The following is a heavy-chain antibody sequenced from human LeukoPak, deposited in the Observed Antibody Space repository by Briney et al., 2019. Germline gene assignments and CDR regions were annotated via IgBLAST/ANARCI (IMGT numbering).Heavy chain of an antibody. CDR1: GGSFSGYY. CDR3: ARETSSGWYYS. Sequence: PSETLSLTYAVYGGSFSGYYWSWIRQPPGKGLEWIGEINHSGSTNYNPSLKSRVTISVDTSKNQFSLKLSSVTAADTAVYYCARETSSGWYYSWGQGTLVTVSS. CDR2: INHSGST. J-gene: IGHJ4*02. V-gene: IGHV4-34*01. D-gene: IGHD6-19*01.